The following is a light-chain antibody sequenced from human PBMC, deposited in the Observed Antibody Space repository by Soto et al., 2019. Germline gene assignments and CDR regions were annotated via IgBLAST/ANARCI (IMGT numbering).Light chain of an antibody. J-gene: IGKJ1*01. CDR1: QSVSSSY. CDR2: GAS. V-gene: IGKV3-20*01. CDR3: QQYYSSPVT. Sequence: EIVLTQSPGTLSLSPGERATLSCRASQSVSSSYLAWYQQKPGQAPRLLIYGASSRAPGIPDRFRGCGSGTDFTLTISRLEPEDFAVYYCQQYYSSPVTFRQGTKVEIK.